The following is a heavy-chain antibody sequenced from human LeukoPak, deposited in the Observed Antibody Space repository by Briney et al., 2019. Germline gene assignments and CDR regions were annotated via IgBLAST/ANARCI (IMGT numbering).Heavy chain of an antibody. CDR2: IKEDGSEE. V-gene: IGHV3-7*02. J-gene: IGHJ6*02. CDR3: ARSQVVIHLGYYFYGMDV. CDR1: GFTFRSCW. D-gene: IGHD3-22*01. Sequence: PGGSLRLSCDTSGFTFRSCWMSWVRQAPGKGLEWVGNIKEDGSEETYADSVEGRFTISRDHAKSSLYLQMNSLRAEDTAVYYCARSQVVIHLGYYFYGMDVWGQGTTVTVSS.